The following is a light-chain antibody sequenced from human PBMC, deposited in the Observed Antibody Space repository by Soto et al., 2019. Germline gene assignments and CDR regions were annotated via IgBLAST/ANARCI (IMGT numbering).Light chain of an antibody. J-gene: IGLJ1*01. V-gene: IGLV2-14*01. Sequence: QSVLTQPASVSGSPGQSITISCTGTSSDVGAYNYVSWYQQNPGKAPKLMIFDVSNRPSGVSNRFSGSKSGNTASLTISGLQAEDEADYYCTSYTSSSTYVFGTGTKVTVL. CDR2: DVS. CDR3: TSYTSSSTYV. CDR1: SSDVGAYNY.